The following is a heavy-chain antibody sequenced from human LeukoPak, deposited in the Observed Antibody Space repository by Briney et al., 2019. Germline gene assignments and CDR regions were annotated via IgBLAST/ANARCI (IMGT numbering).Heavy chain of an antibody. V-gene: IGHV1-18*01. CDR3: ARLGIAARPLDY. D-gene: IGHD6-6*01. CDR2: ISAYNGNT. Sequence: ASVKVSCRASGYTFTSYGISWVRQAPGQGLEWMGRISAYNGNTNYAQKLQGRVTMTTDTSTSTAYMELRSLRSDDTAVYYCARLGIAARPLDYWGQGTLVTVSS. J-gene: IGHJ4*02. CDR1: GYTFTSYG.